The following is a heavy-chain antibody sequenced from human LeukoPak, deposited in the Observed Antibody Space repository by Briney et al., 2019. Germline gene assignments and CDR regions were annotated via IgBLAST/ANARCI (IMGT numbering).Heavy chain of an antibody. CDR2: IWYDGSNK. J-gene: IGHJ6*03. CDR1: GFTFSTYG. CDR3: ARTYYYQYMDV. Sequence: PGGSLRLSCAASGFTFSTYGMHWVRQAPGKGLEWVAVIWYDGSNKYYADSVKGRFTISRDNSKNTLYLQMNSLRAEDTAVYYCARTYYYQYMDVWGKGTRVTVSS. V-gene: IGHV3-33*01.